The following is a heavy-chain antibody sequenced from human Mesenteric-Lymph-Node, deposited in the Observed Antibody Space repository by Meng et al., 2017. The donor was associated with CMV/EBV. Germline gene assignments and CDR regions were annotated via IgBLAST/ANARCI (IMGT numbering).Heavy chain of an antibody. J-gene: IGHJ4*02. CDR3: ARAPYNYYGSGAPDY. D-gene: IGHD3-10*01. CDR2: IIPIFGTA. CDR1: GGNVSSYA. V-gene: IGHV1-69*06. Sequence: SGGNVSSYAISWVRQAPGQGLEWMGGIIPIFGTANYAQKFQGRVTITADKSTSTAYMELSSLRSEDTAVYYCARAPYNYYGSGAPDYWGQGTLVTVSS.